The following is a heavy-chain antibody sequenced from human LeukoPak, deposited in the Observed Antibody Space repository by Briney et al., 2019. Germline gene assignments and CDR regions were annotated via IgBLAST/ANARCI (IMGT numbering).Heavy chain of an antibody. J-gene: IGHJ4*02. V-gene: IGHV3-21*01. CDR1: GLTFRSYS. CDR3: ARDSVSGSYGESNDY. Sequence: GGPLRLSCGASGLTFRSYSMIWVHQAPGKGLAWVSSISSSSSYIYYADSVKGRFTISRDNAKNSLYLQMNSLRAEDTAVYYCARDSVSGSYGESNDYWGQGTLVTVSS. CDR2: ISSSSSYI. D-gene: IGHD1-26*01.